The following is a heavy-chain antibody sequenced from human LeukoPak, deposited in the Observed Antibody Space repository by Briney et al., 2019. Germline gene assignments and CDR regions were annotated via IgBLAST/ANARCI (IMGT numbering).Heavy chain of an antibody. Sequence: GASVKVSCKASGFTFTNYGISWVRRAPGQGLEWMGWISAYNGDTKYAQKFQGRVAMTTDPSTSTAYMELRSLRSEDTAVYYCARARSPSSGYLLRDHNWFDPWGQGTLVTVSS. V-gene: IGHV1-18*01. D-gene: IGHD3-22*01. J-gene: IGHJ5*02. CDR2: ISAYNGDT. CDR1: GFTFTNYG. CDR3: ARARSPSSGYLLRDHNWFDP.